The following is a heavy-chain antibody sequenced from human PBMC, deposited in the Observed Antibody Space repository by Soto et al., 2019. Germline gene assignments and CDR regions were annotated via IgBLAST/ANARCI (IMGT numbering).Heavy chain of an antibody. CDR3: ATYLGVATIRSDP. CDR1: EYTFTSYD. J-gene: IGHJ5*02. Sequence: ASAKVSCKTSEYTFTSYDLHWVRQAPGQGLEWLGWVNPNSGSTEDAQKFQGRVTMTRDTSISTAYMELSSLTSADTAMYYCATYLGVATIRSDPWGQGTLVTGSS. CDR2: VNPNSGST. V-gene: IGHV1-2*02.